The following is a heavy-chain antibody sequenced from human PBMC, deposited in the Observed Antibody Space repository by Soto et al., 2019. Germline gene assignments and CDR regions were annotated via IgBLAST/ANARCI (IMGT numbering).Heavy chain of an antibody. CDR3: ARARFDTAALAY. Sequence: QVQLVESGGGVVQPGRSLRLSCAASGFTFSPYAMHWVRQAPGKGLEWVAVISYDGNNKNYADSVKGRLAISRDNSRNTVYLQMMSLRAEHTAVYYCARARFDTAALAYWGQGTLVTVSP. V-gene: IGHV3-30*09. J-gene: IGHJ4*02. CDR2: ISYDGNNK. D-gene: IGHD3-16*01. CDR1: GFTFSPYA.